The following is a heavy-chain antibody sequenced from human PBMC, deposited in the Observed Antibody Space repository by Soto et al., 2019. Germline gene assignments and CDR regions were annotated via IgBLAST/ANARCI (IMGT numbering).Heavy chain of an antibody. CDR1: GFTFSSYG. Sequence: GGSLRLSCAASGFTFSSYGMHWVRQAPGKGLEWVAVIWYDGSNKYYADSVKGRFTISRDNSKNTLYLQMNSLRAEDMAVYYCARELAARTMGFDYWGQGTLVTVSS. D-gene: IGHD6-6*01. CDR2: IWYDGSNK. CDR3: ARELAARTMGFDY. J-gene: IGHJ4*02. V-gene: IGHV3-33*01.